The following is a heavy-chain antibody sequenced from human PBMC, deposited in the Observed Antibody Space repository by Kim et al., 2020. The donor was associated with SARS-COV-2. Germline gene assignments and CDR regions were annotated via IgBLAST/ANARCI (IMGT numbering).Heavy chain of an antibody. CDR3: AKGSIFGVVTHYYYYYGLDV. CDR2: ISGSGGST. CDR1: GFTFSSYA. Sequence: GGSLRLSCAASGFTFSSYAMSWVRQAPGKGLEWVSAISGSGGSTYYADSVKGRFTISRDNSKNTLYLQMNSLRAEDTAVYYCAKGSIFGVVTHYYYYYGLDVWGQGTTVTVSS. V-gene: IGHV3-23*01. J-gene: IGHJ6*02. D-gene: IGHD3-3*01.